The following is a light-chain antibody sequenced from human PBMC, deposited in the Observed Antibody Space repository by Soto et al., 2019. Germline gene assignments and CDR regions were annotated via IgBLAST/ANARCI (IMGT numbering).Light chain of an antibody. J-gene: IGLJ2*01. Sequence: QSALTQPASVSGSPGQSITISCTGTSSDVGSYNLVSWYQQHPGKAPKLMIYDVSKRPSGVSNRFSGSKSGNTASLTISGLQAEDEADYYCCSYAGSSTWVVFGGGTKLTVL. V-gene: IGLV2-23*02. CDR1: SSDVGSYNL. CDR2: DVS. CDR3: CSYAGSSTWVV.